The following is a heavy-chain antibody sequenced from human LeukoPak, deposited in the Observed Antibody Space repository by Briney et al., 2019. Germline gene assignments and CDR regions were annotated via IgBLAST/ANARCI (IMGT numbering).Heavy chain of an antibody. CDR2: ISGSGGST. D-gene: IGHD3-22*01. J-gene: IGHJ4*02. V-gene: IGHV3-23*01. CDR3: AKIPIMRALYDSSGYLGEDY. Sequence: LPGGSLRLSCAASGFTFSSYAMSWVRQAPGKGLEWVSAISGSGGSTYYADSVKGRFTISRDNSKNTLYLQMNSLRAEDTAVYYCAKIPIMRALYDSSGYLGEDYWGQGTLVTVSS. CDR1: GFTFSSYA.